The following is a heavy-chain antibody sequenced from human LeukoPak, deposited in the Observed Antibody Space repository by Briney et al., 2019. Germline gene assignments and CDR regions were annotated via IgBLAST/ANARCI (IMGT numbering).Heavy chain of an antibody. Sequence: SGMSIYYADSVKGRFTISRDNAKNSLYLQMNSLRAEDTAVYYCARLDYYGSGSFDYWGQGTLVTVSS. CDR2: SGMSI. D-gene: IGHD3-10*01. CDR3: ARLDYYGSGSFDY. J-gene: IGHJ4*02. V-gene: IGHV3-11*04.